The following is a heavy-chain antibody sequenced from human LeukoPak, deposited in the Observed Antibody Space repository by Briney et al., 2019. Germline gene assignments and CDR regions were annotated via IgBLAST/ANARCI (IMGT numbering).Heavy chain of an antibody. J-gene: IGHJ6*03. CDR2: ISYSGST. D-gene: IGHD3-9*01. Sequence: PSETLSLTCVVDGGYFSGFYWTWIRQAPGKGLEWIGEISYSGSTKYNPSLKSRVTIGVDTPKKQISLNLSSLTAADTAVYYCAKGKAGHYHSVTDEYYYYMDVWGKGTTVIVSS. CDR1: GGYFSGFY. V-gene: IGHV4-34*01. CDR3: AKGKAGHYHSVTDEYYYYMDV.